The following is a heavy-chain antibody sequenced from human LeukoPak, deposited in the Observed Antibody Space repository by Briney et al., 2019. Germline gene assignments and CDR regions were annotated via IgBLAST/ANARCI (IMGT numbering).Heavy chain of an antibody. Sequence: GASVKVPCKASGGTFSSYAISWVRQAPGQGLEWMGGIIPIFGTANYAQKFQGRVTITTDESTSTAYMELSSLRSEDTAVYYCARERVGSRSFDYWGQGTLVTVSS. D-gene: IGHD6-13*01. CDR2: IIPIFGTA. J-gene: IGHJ4*02. CDR3: ARERVGSRSFDY. CDR1: GGTFSSYA. V-gene: IGHV1-69*05.